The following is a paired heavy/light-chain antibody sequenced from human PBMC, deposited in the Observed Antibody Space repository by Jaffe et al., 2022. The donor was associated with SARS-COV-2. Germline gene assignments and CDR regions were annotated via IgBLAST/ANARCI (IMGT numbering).Light chain of an antibody. Sequence: QAGLTQPPSVSKDLRQTATLTCTGNSYNVGFQGAAWLQQYQGHPPRLLSYRDNTRPSGISDRFSASRSGNTASLTITGLQPEDEADYYCSAWDNSLTAWVFGGGTKLTVL. J-gene: IGLJ3*02. CDR1: SYNVGFQG. CDR3: SAWDNSLTAWV. CDR2: RDN. V-gene: IGLV10-54*04.
Heavy chain of an antibody. CDR3: ARVLDGVAGIFDC. Sequence: QVQLQESGPGLVQPSQTLSLTCTVSGGSISSGGYYWSWIRQPAGKGLEWIGRIYIRGRTDYNPSLKSRVTISLDTSKNQFSLNLSSVTAADTAVYYCARVLDGVAGIFDCWGQGTVVTVSS. CDR1: GGSISSGGYY. J-gene: IGHJ4*02. V-gene: IGHV4-61*02. D-gene: IGHD6-19*01. CDR2: IYIRGRT.